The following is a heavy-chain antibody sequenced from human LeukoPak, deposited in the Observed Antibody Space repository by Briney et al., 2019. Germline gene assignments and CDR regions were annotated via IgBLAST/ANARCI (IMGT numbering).Heavy chain of an antibody. CDR1: GFTFGNHY. CDR3: ARGHYGSDV. Sequence: GGSLRLSCAGSGFTFGNHYITWIRQAPGKGLDWISYTDSSGDTIYYADSVKGRFTISRDNAKNSLNLQMSSLRADDTAIYYCARGHYGSDVWGQGTTVTVSS. J-gene: IGHJ6*02. V-gene: IGHV3-11*01. CDR2: TDSSGDTI.